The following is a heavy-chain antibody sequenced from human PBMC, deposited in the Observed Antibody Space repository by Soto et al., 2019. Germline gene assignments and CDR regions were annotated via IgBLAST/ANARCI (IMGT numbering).Heavy chain of an antibody. J-gene: IGHJ4*02. V-gene: IGHV4-31*03. CDR2: IYDSVNT. Sequence: SETLSLTCTVAGDSLSSGGHYWSWIRQHPGKGLEWIGHIYDSVNTYYSPSLRSRVTISADMSKNQFSLNLRSVTAADTAVYYCARVDHRGYFAILTDYWGQGTLVTVS. CDR1: GDSLSSGGHY. CDR3: ARVDHRGYFAILTDY. D-gene: IGHD3-9*01.